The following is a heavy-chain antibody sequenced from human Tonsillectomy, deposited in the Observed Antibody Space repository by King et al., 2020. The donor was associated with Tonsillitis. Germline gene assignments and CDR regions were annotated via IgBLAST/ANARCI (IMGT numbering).Heavy chain of an antibody. CDR3: SRPIPVAGTYYYHNGMDV. CDR2: IDPSDSYT. J-gene: IGHJ6*02. CDR1: GYSFTSYW. V-gene: IGHV5-10-1*03. D-gene: IGHD6-19*01. Sequence: VQLVESGAEVKEAGESLRISCKGSGYSFTSYWISWVRQMPGKGLEWMGRIDPSDSYTNYSPSFQGHVTISADKSISTAYLQWSSLKASDTAIYYCSRPIPVAGTYYYHNGMDVWGQGTTVTVSS.